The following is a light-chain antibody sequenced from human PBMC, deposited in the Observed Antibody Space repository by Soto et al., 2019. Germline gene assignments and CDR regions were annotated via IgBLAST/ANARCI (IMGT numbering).Light chain of an antibody. CDR3: QQYNSYIT. J-gene: IGKJ5*01. CDR2: AAS. V-gene: IGKV1-5*01. CDR1: QTIMTY. Sequence: DIQMTQSPSSLSASVGDEVTITCRASQTIMTYLNWYQLKPGKPPRLLIYAASSLESGVPSRFSGSGSGTEFTLTISSLQPDDFATYYCQQYNSYITFGQGTRLEIK.